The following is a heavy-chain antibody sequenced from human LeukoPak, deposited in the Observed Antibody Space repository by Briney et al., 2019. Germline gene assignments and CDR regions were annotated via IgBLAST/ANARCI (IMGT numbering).Heavy chain of an antibody. CDR2: LSGSGVTT. Sequence: GGSLRLSCAASGFTFSSYWMSWVRQAPGKGLEWVSALSGSGVTTYYADSVKGRFTISRDNSKNTLYLQMNRLRAEDTAVYYCAKSLSGSGYSYGYDYWGQGTLVTVSS. CDR1: GFTFSSYW. J-gene: IGHJ4*02. CDR3: AKSLSGSGYSYGYDY. D-gene: IGHD5-18*01. V-gene: IGHV3-23*01.